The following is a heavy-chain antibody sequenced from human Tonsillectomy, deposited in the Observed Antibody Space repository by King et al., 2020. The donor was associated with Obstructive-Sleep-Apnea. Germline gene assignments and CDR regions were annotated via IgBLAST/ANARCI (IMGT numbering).Heavy chain of an antibody. CDR2: IRHSGSA. J-gene: IGHJ4*02. CDR1: GGSFSGYY. CDR3: LRNFDY. Sequence: VQLQQWGAGLLKPSETLSLTCAVYGGSFSGYYWSWIRQPPGKGLEWIGDIRHSGSANYNPSLKSRVTISEDTSKSQFSLKLNSVTAADTAVYYCLRNFDYWGQGTLVTVSS. V-gene: IGHV4-34*01.